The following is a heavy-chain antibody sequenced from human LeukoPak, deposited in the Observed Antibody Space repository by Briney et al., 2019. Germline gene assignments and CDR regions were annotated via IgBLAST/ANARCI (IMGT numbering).Heavy chain of an antibody. V-gene: IGHV3-7*01. CDR2: IKQDGSEK. D-gene: IGHD3-22*01. Sequence: PGGSLRLSCAASGFTFSSYWMSWVRQAPGKGLEWVANIKQDGSEKYYVDSVKGRFTISRDNAKNSLYLQMNSLRAEDTAVYYCAREWYDSSGYPAFDYWGQGTLVTVSS. CDR1: GFTFSSYW. CDR3: AREWYDSSGYPAFDY. J-gene: IGHJ4*02.